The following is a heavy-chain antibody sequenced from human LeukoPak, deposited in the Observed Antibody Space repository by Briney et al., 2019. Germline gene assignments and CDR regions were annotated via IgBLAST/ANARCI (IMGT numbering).Heavy chain of an antibody. CDR3: ARERTWIALWLRNHDY. V-gene: IGHV1-2*02. Sequence: ASVKVSCKASGYTFTGYYMHWVRQAPGQGLEWMGWINPNSGGTNYAQKFQGRVTMTRDTSISTAYMELSRLRSDDTAVYYCARERTWIALWLRNHDYWGQGTLVTVSS. D-gene: IGHD5-18*01. CDR1: GYTFTGYY. J-gene: IGHJ4*02. CDR2: INPNSGGT.